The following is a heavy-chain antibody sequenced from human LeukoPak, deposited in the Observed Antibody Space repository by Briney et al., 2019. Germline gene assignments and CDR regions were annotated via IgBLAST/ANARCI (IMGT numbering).Heavy chain of an antibody. Sequence: ASVKVSCKTSGYTFTGYYMHWVRQAPGQGLEWMGWINPNSGGTNYAQKFQGRVTITADESTSTAYMELSSLRSEDTAVYYCASWARFGELSFDYWGQGTLVTVSS. CDR2: INPNSGGT. CDR3: ASWARFGELSFDY. CDR1: GYTFTGYY. J-gene: IGHJ4*02. V-gene: IGHV1-2*02. D-gene: IGHD3-10*01.